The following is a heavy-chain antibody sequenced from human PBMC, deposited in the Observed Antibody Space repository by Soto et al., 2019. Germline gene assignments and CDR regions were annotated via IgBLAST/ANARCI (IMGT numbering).Heavy chain of an antibody. CDR3: ARDSAEYSSSDGMDV. V-gene: IGHV3-73*01. J-gene: IGHJ6*02. Sequence: PGGSLRLSCAASGFTFSGSAMHWVRQASGKGLEWVGRIRSKANSYATAYAASVKGRFTISRDNAKNSLYLQMNSLRAEDTAVYYCARDSAEYSSSDGMDVWGQGTTVTVSS. CDR2: IRSKANSYAT. CDR1: GFTFSGSA. D-gene: IGHD6-6*01.